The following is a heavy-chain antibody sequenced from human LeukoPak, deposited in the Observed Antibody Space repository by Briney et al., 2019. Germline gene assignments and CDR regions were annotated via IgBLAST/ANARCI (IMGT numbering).Heavy chain of an antibody. Sequence: ASVKVSCKASGYTFTGYYMHWVRQAPGQGLEWMGWINPNSGGTNYAQKFQGRVTMTRDTSISTAYMELSRLRSDDTAVYYCARGACSGGSCYAAFDTWGQGTMVTVPS. D-gene: IGHD2-15*01. CDR3: ARGACSGGSCYAAFDT. V-gene: IGHV1-2*02. J-gene: IGHJ3*02. CDR1: GYTFTGYY. CDR2: INPNSGGT.